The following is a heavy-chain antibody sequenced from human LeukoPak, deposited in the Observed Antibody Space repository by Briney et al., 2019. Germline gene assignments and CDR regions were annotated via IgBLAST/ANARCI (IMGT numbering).Heavy chain of an antibody. CDR1: GGSISSYY. J-gene: IGHJ4*02. D-gene: IGHD6-13*01. CDR2: MYYSGST. Sequence: SETLSLTCTVSGGSISSYYWSWIRQPPGKGLEWIGYMYYSGSTNYNPSLKSRVTISVDTSKNQFSLKLSSVTAADTAVYYCARRIAAAGSGFDYWGQGTLVTVSS. V-gene: IGHV4-59*12. CDR3: ARRIAAAGSGFDY.